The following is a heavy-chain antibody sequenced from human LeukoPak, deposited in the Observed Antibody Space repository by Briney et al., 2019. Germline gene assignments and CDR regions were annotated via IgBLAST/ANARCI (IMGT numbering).Heavy chain of an antibody. D-gene: IGHD3-10*01. Sequence: PGGSLRLSCTASGFTFNNYGMHWVRQTPGKGLEWVTFIPYDGYDKYYADSVKGRFTISRDNSKNVVYLQMNSLRPEDTALYSCARDKSYFGSGNYHYFDSWGQGALVIVSS. CDR1: GFTFNNYG. CDR3: ARDKSYFGSGNYHYFDS. J-gene: IGHJ4*02. CDR2: IPYDGYDK. V-gene: IGHV3-30*02.